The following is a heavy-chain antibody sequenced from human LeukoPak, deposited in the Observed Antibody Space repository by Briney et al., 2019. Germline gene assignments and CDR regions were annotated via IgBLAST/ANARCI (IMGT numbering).Heavy chain of an antibody. CDR3: ARLYSNYISYYYYYGMDV. CDR1: GGSFSGYY. Sequence: SETLSLTCAVYGGSFSGYYWSWIRQPPGKGLEWIGEINHSGSTNYNPSLKSRVTISVDTSENQFSLKLSSVTAADTAVYYCARLYSNYISYYYYYGMDVWGQGTTVTVSS. D-gene: IGHD4-11*01. V-gene: IGHV4-34*01. CDR2: INHSGST. J-gene: IGHJ6*02.